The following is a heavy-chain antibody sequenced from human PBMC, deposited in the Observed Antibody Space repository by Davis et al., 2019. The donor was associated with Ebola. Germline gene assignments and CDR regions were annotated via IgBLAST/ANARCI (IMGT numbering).Heavy chain of an antibody. CDR3: AREVIAALFGY. CDR2: ISYDGSHK. J-gene: IGHJ4*02. CDR1: GFTFSTYG. D-gene: IGHD6-6*01. Sequence: GESLKISCAASGFTFSTYGMHWVRQAPGKGLEWVAVISYDGSHKYSADSVRGRFTISRDNAKNSLYLQMNSLRAEDTAVYYCAREVIAALFGYWGQGTLVTVSS. V-gene: IGHV3-30*03.